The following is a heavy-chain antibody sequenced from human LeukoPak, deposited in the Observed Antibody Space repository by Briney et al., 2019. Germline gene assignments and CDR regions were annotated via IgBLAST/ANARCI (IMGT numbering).Heavy chain of an antibody. D-gene: IGHD3-10*01. J-gene: IGHJ4*02. CDR2: ISAYNGNT. CDR3: ARDRAMVQGKLLSF. V-gene: IGHV1-18*01. Sequence: ASVKVSCKASGYTFTSYGISWVRQAPGQGLEWMGWISAYNGNTNYAQKLQGRVTMTTDTSTSTAYMELRSLRSDDTAVYYCARDRAMVQGKLLSFWGQGTLVTVSS. CDR1: GYTFTSYG.